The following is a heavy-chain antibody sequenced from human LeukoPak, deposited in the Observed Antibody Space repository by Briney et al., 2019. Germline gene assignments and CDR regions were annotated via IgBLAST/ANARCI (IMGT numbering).Heavy chain of an antibody. D-gene: IGHD6-13*01. CDR3: ARERVASAGNMDY. CDR2: ISSSSSNI. Sequence: GGSLRLSCAASGFTFSSYSMNWVRQAPGKGLEWVSYISSSSSNIYYADSVKGRFTISRDNAKNSLYLQMNSLRAEDTAVYYCARERVASAGNMDYWGQGTLVTVSS. V-gene: IGHV3-48*01. J-gene: IGHJ4*02. CDR1: GFTFSSYS.